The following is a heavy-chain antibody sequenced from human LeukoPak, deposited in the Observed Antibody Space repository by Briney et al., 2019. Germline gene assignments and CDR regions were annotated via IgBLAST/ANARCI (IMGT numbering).Heavy chain of an antibody. CDR2: MYYSGGT. D-gene: IGHD2/OR15-2a*01. J-gene: IGHJ4*02. Sequence: SETLSLTCTVSGASISVDNCRSIWQPPGKGLEWIGHMYYSGGTTYNPSLKSRVSISLDTSKKHFSLKLSSVTAADTAVYYCARRLSTRSYYLDDWGQGTLVTVSS. V-gene: IGHV4-59*01. CDR3: ARRLSTRSYYLDD. CDR1: GASISVDN.